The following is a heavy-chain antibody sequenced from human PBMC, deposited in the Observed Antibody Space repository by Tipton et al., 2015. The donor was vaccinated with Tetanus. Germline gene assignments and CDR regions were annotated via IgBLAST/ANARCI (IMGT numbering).Heavy chain of an antibody. J-gene: IGHJ5*02. CDR3: ARSADNWFDP. CDR1: GGSISSGGYY. V-gene: IGHV4-39*01. CDR2: VYYNGNT. Sequence: TLSLTCTVSGGSISSGGYYWNWVRQHPGKGLEWVGDVYYNGNTLENPSLKGRATLSLDKSKNQFSLKLTSVTAADTAVYFCARSADNWFDPWGQGTLVTVSS.